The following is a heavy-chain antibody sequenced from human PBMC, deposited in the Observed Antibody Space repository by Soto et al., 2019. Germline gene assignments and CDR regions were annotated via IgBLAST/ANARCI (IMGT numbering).Heavy chain of an antibody. CDR1: ASSFGSGGYY. V-gene: IGHV4-30-4*01. CDR3: ARERILDSSGYDY. Sequence: SQTLCLTCSVSASSFGSGGYYWSLIRQPPGKGLQWIGYISSSASPYHNPSLKSRVTMSVDTPKNQLSLKLSSVTAADTAVHYCARERILDSSGYDYWGQGTLVTVSS. D-gene: IGHD3-22*01. J-gene: IGHJ4*02. CDR2: ISSSASP.